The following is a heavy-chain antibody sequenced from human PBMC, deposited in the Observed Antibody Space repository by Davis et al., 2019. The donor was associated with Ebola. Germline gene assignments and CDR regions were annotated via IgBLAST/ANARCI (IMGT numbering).Heavy chain of an antibody. D-gene: IGHD6-19*01. V-gene: IGHV6-1*01. J-gene: IGHJ4*02. Sequence: SQTLSLTCAISGDSVSSQIAAWDWIRQSPSRGLEWLGRTYHRSKWYNDYAVSVKGRIIINPDTSKNQFSLQLNSVTPEDTAVYFCAREGRALAGTPFDYWGQGTLVIVSS. CDR3: AREGRALAGTPFDY. CDR2: TYHRSKWYN. CDR1: GDSVSSQIAA.